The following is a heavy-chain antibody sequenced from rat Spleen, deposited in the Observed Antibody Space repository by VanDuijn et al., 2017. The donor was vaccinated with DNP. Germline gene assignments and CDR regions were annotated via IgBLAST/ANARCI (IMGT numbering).Heavy chain of an antibody. J-gene: IGHJ4*01. V-gene: IGHV2-16*01. Sequence: QVQLKESGPGLVQPSQTLSLTCTVSGFSLTHHGVGWARQPPGKGLEWIGAIWSSGNTDYNSALRSLLTISRDTSKSQVLLKMNSLQAEDTGMDFCARSYGGFTMDALGQGTAVTVSS. CDR3: ARSYGGFTMDA. D-gene: IGHD1-11*01. CDR2: IWSSGNT. CDR1: GFSLTHHG.